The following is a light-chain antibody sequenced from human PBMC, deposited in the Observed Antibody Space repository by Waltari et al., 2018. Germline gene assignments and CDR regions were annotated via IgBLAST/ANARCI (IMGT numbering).Light chain of an antibody. CDR1: ALPMQY. CDR3: QSVASSGTVEV. V-gene: IGLV3-25*03. CDR2: KDR. J-gene: IGLJ3*02. Sequence: SYELTQPPSVSVSPGQTARITCSGDALPMQYGYWYQQKPGQAPVVVIYKDRARPAGIPERFSCSSSGTRVTLTIRVVHAEDEADFYCQSVASSGTVEVFGGGTKLTVL.